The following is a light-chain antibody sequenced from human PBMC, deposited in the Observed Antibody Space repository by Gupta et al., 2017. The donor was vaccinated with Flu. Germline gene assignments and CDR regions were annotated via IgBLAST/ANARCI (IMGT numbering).Light chain of an antibody. Sequence: QSVLTQPPSASGTPGQRVRMSCSGGSSNIATNGVDWYQQFPGTAPKLVMYSTNQRPSGVPDRFSGSAFGSSASLAISGLQFEDEADYYCAVWDDSLSAWVFGGGTKLTVL. CDR1: SSNIATNG. CDR3: AVWDDSLSAWV. CDR2: STN. J-gene: IGLJ3*02. V-gene: IGLV1-44*01.